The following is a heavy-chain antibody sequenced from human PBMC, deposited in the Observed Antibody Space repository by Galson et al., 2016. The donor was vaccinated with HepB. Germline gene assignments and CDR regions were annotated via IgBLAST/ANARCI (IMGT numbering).Heavy chain of an antibody. CDR1: GFSLTTSGVS. Sequence: PALVKPPQTLTLTCTFSGFSLTTSGVSVGWIRQPPGKALEWLALIYWNDDKRHSPSLKNRVTITKGTSENQVLLTMTNMDPVETATYYCAHSPDFWSTHSYYFDYWGQGTLVTVSS. CDR3: AHSPDFWSTHSYYFDY. V-gene: IGHV2-5*01. J-gene: IGHJ4*02. CDR2: IYWNDDK. D-gene: IGHD3-3*01.